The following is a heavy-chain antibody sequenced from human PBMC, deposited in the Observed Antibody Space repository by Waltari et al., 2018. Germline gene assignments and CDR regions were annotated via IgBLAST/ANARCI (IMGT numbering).Heavy chain of an antibody. CDR1: GGTFSSYA. V-gene: IGHV1-69*14. J-gene: IGHJ6*03. CDR2: IIPIFGTA. Sequence: QVQLVQSGAEVKKPGSSVKVSCKASGGTFSSYAISWVRQAPGQGLEWMGGIIPIFGTANYAQKFQCRVTITADKSTSTAYMELSSLRSEDTAVYYCAIVDTAMVLADYYYYMDVWGKGTTVTVSS. CDR3: AIVDTAMVLADYYYYMDV. D-gene: IGHD5-18*01.